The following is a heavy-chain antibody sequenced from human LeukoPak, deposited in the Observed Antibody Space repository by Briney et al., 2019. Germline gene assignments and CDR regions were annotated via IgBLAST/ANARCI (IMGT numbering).Heavy chain of an antibody. D-gene: IGHD3-10*01. CDR1: GFTFSTYA. V-gene: IGHV3-30-3*01. J-gene: IGHJ4*02. CDR3: ARTTTPHYYGSGSYALGY. Sequence: GRSLRLSCAASGFTFSTYAMHWVRQGPGKGLEWVAVISYDGSNKYYADSVKGRFTISRDNSKNTLYLRMSSLSAEDTAVYYCARTTTPHYYGSGSYALGYWGQGTLVTVPS. CDR2: ISYDGSNK.